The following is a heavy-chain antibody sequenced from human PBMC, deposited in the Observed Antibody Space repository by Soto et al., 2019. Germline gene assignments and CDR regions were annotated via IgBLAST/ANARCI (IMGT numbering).Heavy chain of an antibody. V-gene: IGHV3-73*01. J-gene: IGHJ5*02. Sequence: GGSLRLSCAASGFTFSGSAMHWVRQASGKGLEWVGRIRSKANSYATAYAASVKGRFTISRDDLKNTAYLQMNSLKTEETAVYYCTTDRTYYDFWSGYLKGRVDNWFDPWGQGTLVTVSS. CDR1: GFTFSGSA. CDR3: TTDRTYYDFWSGYLKGRVDNWFDP. CDR2: IRSKANSYAT. D-gene: IGHD3-3*01.